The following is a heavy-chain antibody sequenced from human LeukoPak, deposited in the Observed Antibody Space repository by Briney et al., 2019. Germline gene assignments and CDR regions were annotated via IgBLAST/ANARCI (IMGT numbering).Heavy chain of an antibody. Sequence: GGSLRLSCAASGFTFSSYGMHWVRQAPGKGLVWVSRINSGGGSTDYVDSVKGRFTISRDNAKNTLYLQMNSLRAEDTAVYYCARGTWGGVDYWGQGTLVTVSS. CDR1: GFTFSSYG. D-gene: IGHD3-16*01. J-gene: IGHJ4*02. CDR2: INSGGGST. V-gene: IGHV3-74*01. CDR3: ARGTWGGVDY.